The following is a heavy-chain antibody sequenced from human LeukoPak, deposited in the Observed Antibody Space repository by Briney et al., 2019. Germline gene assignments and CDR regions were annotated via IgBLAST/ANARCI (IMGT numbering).Heavy chain of an antibody. J-gene: IGHJ4*02. Sequence: ASVKVSCKASGYTFIGYYIHWVRQAPGQGLEWMGWINPNSGGTNYAQKFQGRVTMTRDTSISTAYMELSRLRSDDTAVYYCARGKDVVVPAASDYWGQGTLVTVSS. V-gene: IGHV1-2*02. D-gene: IGHD2-2*01. CDR1: GYTFIGYY. CDR3: ARGKDVVVPAASDY. CDR2: INPNSGGT.